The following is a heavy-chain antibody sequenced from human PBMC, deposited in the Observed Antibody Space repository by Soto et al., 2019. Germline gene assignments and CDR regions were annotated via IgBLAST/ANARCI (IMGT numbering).Heavy chain of an antibody. V-gene: IGHV4-59*01. CDR3: ARDRTSYWYFDL. J-gene: IGHJ2*01. Sequence: QVQLQESGPGLVKPSETLSLTCTVSGGSISSYYWSWIRQPPGKGLEWIGYIYYSGSTNYNPSLKSRXXIXVXXSKNQFSLKLSSVTAADTAVYYCARDRTSYWYFDLWGRGTLVTVSS. CDR1: GGSISSYY. CDR2: IYYSGST. D-gene: IGHD2-2*01.